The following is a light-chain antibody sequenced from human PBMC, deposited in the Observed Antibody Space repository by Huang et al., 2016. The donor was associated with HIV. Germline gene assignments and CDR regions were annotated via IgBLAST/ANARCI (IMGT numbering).Light chain of an antibody. Sequence: DIQLTQSPSSLSASVGDGITITCRASENIVYSLSWFRQRPGRAPEALIYAASRVPAGVPSKFRATGSGTNFTLSIDGLGPEDFATYYCQQSRSLPRTYGGGTKVDI. CDR2: AAS. CDR3: QQSRSLPRT. V-gene: IGKV1-39*01. J-gene: IGKJ4*01. CDR1: ENIVYS.